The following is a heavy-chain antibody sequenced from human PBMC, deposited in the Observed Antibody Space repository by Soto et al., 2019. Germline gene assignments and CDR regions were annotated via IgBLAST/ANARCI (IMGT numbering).Heavy chain of an antibody. V-gene: IGHV1-46*01. CDR3: ARENGTYYDFWSGYYDGGMDF. CDR1: GYTFTSYY. CDR2: INPSGGST. Sequence: ASVKVSCKASGYTFTSYYMHWVRQAPGQGLEWMGIINPSGGSTSYAQKFQGRVTMTRDTSTSTVYMELSSLRSEDTAVYYCARENGTYYDFWSGYYDGGMDFWGQGTTVTVSS. J-gene: IGHJ6*02. D-gene: IGHD3-3*01.